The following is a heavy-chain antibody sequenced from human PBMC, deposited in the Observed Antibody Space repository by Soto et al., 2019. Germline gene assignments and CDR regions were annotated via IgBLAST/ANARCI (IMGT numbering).Heavy chain of an antibody. D-gene: IGHD2-15*01. J-gene: IGHJ6*02. CDR1: GSTFTGYY. CDR3: ARGDAVVVAATRLRYYYFGMDV. V-gene: IGHV1-2*04. Sequence: ASVKVSCKASGSTFTGYYMHWVRQAPGQGLEWMGWINPNSGDTNYTQKFQGWVTMTRDTSIRTAYMEMSRLRSDDTAVYFCARGDAVVVAATRLRYYYFGMDVWGQGTTVTVSS. CDR2: INPNSGDT.